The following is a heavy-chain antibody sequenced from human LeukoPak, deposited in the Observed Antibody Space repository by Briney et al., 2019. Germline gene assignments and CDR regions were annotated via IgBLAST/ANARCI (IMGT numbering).Heavy chain of an antibody. CDR2: IWYDGSNK. Sequence: PGRSLRLSCAASGFTFSSYGMHWVRQAPGKGLEWVAVIWYDGSNKYYADSVKGRFTISRDNSKNTLYLQMNSLRAEDMAVYYCASGGYCSGGSCYTSRFDPWGQGTLVTVSS. CDR1: GFTFSSYG. V-gene: IGHV3-33*01. CDR3: ASGGYCSGGSCYTSRFDP. J-gene: IGHJ5*02. D-gene: IGHD2-15*01.